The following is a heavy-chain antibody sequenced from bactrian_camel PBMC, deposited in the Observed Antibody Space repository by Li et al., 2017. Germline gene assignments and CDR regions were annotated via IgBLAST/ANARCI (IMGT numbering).Heavy chain of an antibody. J-gene: IGHJ4*01. CDR3: AAGSVILPGVPTEYRH. D-gene: IGHD1*01. CDR1: GFTYSTYC. V-gene: IGHV3S1*01. CDR2: VDTYDHT. Sequence: VQLVESGGGSVQAGGSQRLSCAASGFTYSTYCMGWFRQAPGKGREGVASVDTYDHTKYADSVKGRFTISRDNAKNTLYLQMNSLKPEDTAMYYCAAGSVILPGVPTEYRHWGQGTQVTVS.